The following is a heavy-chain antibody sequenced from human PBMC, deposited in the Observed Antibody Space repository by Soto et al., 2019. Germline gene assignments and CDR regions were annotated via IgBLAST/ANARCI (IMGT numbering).Heavy chain of an antibody. J-gene: IGHJ3*02. CDR3: ARVRREESDYDDSDAFDI. Sequence: SETLSLTCTVSGGSISSYYWSWIRQPPGKGLEWIGYIYYSGSTNYNPSLKSRVTISVDTSKNQFSLKLSSVTAADTAVYYCARVRREESDYDDSDAFDIWGQGTMVTVSS. V-gene: IGHV4-59*01. CDR2: IYYSGST. CDR1: GGSISSYY. D-gene: IGHD4-17*01.